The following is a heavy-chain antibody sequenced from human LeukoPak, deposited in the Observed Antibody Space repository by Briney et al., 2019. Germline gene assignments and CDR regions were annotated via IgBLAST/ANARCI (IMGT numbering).Heavy chain of an antibody. CDR2: IRSELYGGTP. Sequence: GGSLRLSCAGSGFNFGEYAMTWFRQTPGKGLEWVGYIRSELYGGTPEYAASVKDRFIISRDDSKSILYLQMNSLKTEDTAIYFCTRRVGYWGQGTLVTVST. CDR1: GFNFGEYA. CDR3: TRRVGY. J-gene: IGHJ4*02. V-gene: IGHV3-49*03. D-gene: IGHD1-26*01.